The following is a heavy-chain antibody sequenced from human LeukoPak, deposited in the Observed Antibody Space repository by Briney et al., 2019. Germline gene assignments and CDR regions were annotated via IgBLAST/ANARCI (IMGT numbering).Heavy chain of an antibody. D-gene: IGHD3-3*01. Sequence: PGGSLRLSCAASGFTFSSYAMSWVRQAPGKGLEWVSAIRGSGGSTYYADSVKGRFTISRDNSKNTLYLQMNSLRAEDTAVYYCAKAPLITIFGVVIPGWFDPWGQGTLVTVSS. CDR1: GFTFSSYA. CDR2: IRGSGGST. CDR3: AKAPLITIFGVVIPGWFDP. V-gene: IGHV3-23*01. J-gene: IGHJ5*02.